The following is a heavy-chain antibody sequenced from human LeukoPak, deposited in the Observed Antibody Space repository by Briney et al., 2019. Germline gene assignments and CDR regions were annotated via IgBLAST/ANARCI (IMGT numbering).Heavy chain of an antibody. CDR3: AKDRHAPGRYCSSTTCFPFDS. CDR1: GFTISSYS. D-gene: IGHD2-2*01. V-gene: IGHV3-21*04. Sequence: GGSLRLSCAASGFTISSYSMNWVRQAPGKGLEWVSSISSSNSYIYYADSVKGRFTISRDNAKNSLYLQMNSLRAEDTAVYYCAKDRHAPGRYCSSTTCFPFDSWGQGTLVTVSS. J-gene: IGHJ5*01. CDR2: ISSSNSYI.